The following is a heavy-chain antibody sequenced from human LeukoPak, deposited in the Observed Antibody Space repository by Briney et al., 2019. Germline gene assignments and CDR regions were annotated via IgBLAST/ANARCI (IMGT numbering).Heavy chain of an antibody. CDR1: GGSISSGSYY. Sequence: SETLSLTCTVSGGSISSGSYYWSWIRQPAGKGLEWIGRIYTSGSTNYNPSLKSRVTISVDTSKNQFSLKLSSVTAADTAVYYCASPKYDYGDYEEDYWGQGTLSPSPQ. CDR3: ASPKYDYGDYEEDY. V-gene: IGHV4-61*02. D-gene: IGHD4-17*01. J-gene: IGHJ4*02. CDR2: IYTSGST.